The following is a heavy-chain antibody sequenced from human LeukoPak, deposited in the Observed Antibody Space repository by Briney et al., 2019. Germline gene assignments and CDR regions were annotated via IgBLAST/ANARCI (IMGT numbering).Heavy chain of an antibody. V-gene: IGHV4-31*03. CDR1: VGSISRGGYY. CDR3: ARDGPRDAFDI. Sequence: KPSETLSLTCTVSVGSISRGGYYWSWIRQHPGKGLDWLGYIYYSGSTYYNPSLKSRVTISVDTSKNQFSLKLSSVTAADTAVYYCARDGPRDAFDIWGQGTMVTVSS. CDR2: IYYSGST. J-gene: IGHJ3*02.